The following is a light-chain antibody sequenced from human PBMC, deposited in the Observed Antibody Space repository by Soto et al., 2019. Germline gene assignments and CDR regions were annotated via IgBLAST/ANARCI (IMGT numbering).Light chain of an antibody. J-gene: IGLJ1*01. CDR2: EVS. CDR3: SSYTSGSNLV. CDR1: TSDVGGYNY. Sequence: QSALTQPASVSGSPGQSITISCTGTTSDVGGYNYVSWYQHHPDKAPKLMIYEVSNRPSGVSNRFSGSKSGNTASLTISGLQTADEADYYCSSYTSGSNLVFGIGTKVTV. V-gene: IGLV2-14*01.